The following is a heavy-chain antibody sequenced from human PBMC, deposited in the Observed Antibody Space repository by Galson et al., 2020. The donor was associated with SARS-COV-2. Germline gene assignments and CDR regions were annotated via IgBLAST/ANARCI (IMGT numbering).Heavy chain of an antibody. J-gene: IGHJ6*02. Sequence: ASETLSLTCTVSGGSISSSSYYWGWIREPPGKGLEWIGSIYYSGSTYYNPSLKSRVTISVDTSKNQFSLKLSSVTAADTAVYYCARLYETIYSYYGMDVWGQGTTVTVSS. D-gene: IGHD3-3*01. CDR3: ARLYETIYSYYGMDV. CDR2: IYYSGST. CDR1: GGSISSSSYY. V-gene: IGHV4-39*01.